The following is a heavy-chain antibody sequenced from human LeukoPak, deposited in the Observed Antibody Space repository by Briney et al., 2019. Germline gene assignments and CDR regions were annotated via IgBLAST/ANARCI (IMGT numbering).Heavy chain of an antibody. CDR1: GDSISGYC. D-gene: IGHD1-26*01. Sequence: PSETLSLTCIVSGDSISGYCWSWIRQPPGKGLEWIGNIYYNGNTNSNPSLRSRLSISLDMSKNQFSLKLNSVTAADTAVYYCARGGSYFAYWGQGTLVTVSS. V-gene: IGHV4-59*01. CDR3: ARGGSYFAY. J-gene: IGHJ4*02. CDR2: IYYNGNT.